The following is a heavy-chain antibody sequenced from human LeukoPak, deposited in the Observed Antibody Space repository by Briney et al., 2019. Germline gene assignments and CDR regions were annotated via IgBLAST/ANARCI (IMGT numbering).Heavy chain of an antibody. V-gene: IGHV3-74*01. CDR3: KREHRWLVLDVFDI. CDR1: GITFSNYW. J-gene: IGHJ3*02. D-gene: IGHD6-19*01. CDR2: INSDGSST. Sequence: GGSLRLSCAASGITFSNYWMHWVRQAPGKGLVWVSRINSDGSSTSYADSVKGRFTISRDNSKNTLYLQMNSLRTEDTAVYYCKREHRWLVLDVFDIWGQGTMVTVSS.